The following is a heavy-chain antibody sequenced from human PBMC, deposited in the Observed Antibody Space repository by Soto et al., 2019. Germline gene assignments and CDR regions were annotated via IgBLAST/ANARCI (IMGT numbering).Heavy chain of an antibody. J-gene: IGHJ4*02. Sequence: VSCAASGFTFRSYSINWVRQAPGKGLPWVSSISSSSSYIYYADAVKGRFTISRDNAKNSLYLQMNSLRAEDTAVYYCARDPGSGWYDWGRGTRV. CDR2: ISSSSSYI. V-gene: IGHV3-21*01. CDR1: GFTFRSYS. CDR3: ARDPGSGWYD. D-gene: IGHD6-13*01.